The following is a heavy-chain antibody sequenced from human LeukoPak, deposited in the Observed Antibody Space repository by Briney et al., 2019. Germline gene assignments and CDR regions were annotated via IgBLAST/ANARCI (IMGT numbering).Heavy chain of an antibody. D-gene: IGHD5-12*01. CDR2: ISGSGGST. CDR3: AKDGEWLRLRYWYFDL. Sequence: QAGGSLRLSCAASGFTFSSYAMSWVRQAPGKGLEWVSAISGSGGSTYYADSVKGRLTISRDNSKNTLYLQMNSLRAEDTAVYYCAKDGEWLRLRYWYFDLWGRGTLVTVSS. J-gene: IGHJ2*01. V-gene: IGHV3-23*01. CDR1: GFTFSSYA.